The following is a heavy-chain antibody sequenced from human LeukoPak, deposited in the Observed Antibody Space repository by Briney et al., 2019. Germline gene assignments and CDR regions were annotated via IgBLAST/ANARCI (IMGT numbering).Heavy chain of an antibody. CDR3: ARDPSSGWYLKGWFDP. V-gene: IGHV3-21*01. CDR1: GFTFSSYS. D-gene: IGHD6-19*01. J-gene: IGHJ5*02. Sequence: PGGSLRLSCAASGFTFSSYSMNWVRQAPGKGLEWVSSISGSSNYIYYADSVKGRFTISRDNAKNSLYLQMNSLRAEDTAVYYCARDPSSGWYLKGWFDPWGQGTLVTVSS. CDR2: ISGSSNYI.